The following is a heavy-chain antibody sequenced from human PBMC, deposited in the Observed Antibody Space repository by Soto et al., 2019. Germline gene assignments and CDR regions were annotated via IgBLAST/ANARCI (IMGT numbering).Heavy chain of an antibody. CDR2: IWYDGSNK. J-gene: IGHJ4*02. V-gene: IGHV3-33*01. Sequence: VGSLRLPCAVSGFTFSSHGMHWVRQAPGKGLEWVAVIWYDGSNKYYADSVKGRFTISRDNSKNTLYLQMNSLRAEDTAVYYCARDRGDILTGYSDYFDYRGEGTLVTVSS. CDR3: ARDRGDILTGYSDYFDY. D-gene: IGHD3-9*01. CDR1: GFTFSSHG.